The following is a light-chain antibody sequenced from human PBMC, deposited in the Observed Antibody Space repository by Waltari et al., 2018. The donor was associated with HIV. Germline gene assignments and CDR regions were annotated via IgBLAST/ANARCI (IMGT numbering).Light chain of an antibody. J-gene: IGKJ4*01. CDR1: QSISTY. Sequence: DIQMTQSPSSLSASVGDRFTITCLASQSISTYLNWYQQKPGKATKLLIYAASSLQSGVPSRFSGSGSGTDFTLTISSLQPEDFATYYCQQTYSTLSLTFGGGTKVEIK. V-gene: IGKV1-39*01. CDR3: QQTYSTLSLT. CDR2: AAS.